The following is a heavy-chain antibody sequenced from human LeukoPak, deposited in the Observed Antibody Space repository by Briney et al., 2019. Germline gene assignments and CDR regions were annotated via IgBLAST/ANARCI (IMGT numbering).Heavy chain of an antibody. D-gene: IGHD6-19*01. V-gene: IGHV3-23*01. CDR3: AKVTSGWYRGGFDY. CDR2: ISGSGGST. Sequence: PGGSLRLSCAASGSTFSSYAVSWVRQAPGKGLEWVSAISGSGGSTSYADSVKGRFTISRDNSKNTLYLQMNSLRAEDTAVYYCAKVTSGWYRGGFDYWGQGTLVTVSS. J-gene: IGHJ4*02. CDR1: GSTFSSYA.